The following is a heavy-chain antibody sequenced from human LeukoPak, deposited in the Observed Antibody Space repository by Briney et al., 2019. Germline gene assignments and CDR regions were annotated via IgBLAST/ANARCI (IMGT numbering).Heavy chain of an antibody. J-gene: IGHJ5*02. D-gene: IGHD1-1*01. CDR2: IYISGGT. V-gene: IGHV4-4*07. CDR3: ASGLRTGDWFDP. Sequence: PSETLSLTCTVSGGSISNYYWSWIRQPAGKGLEWLGRIYISGGTNYNPSLKSRVTISVDKSKNQFSLKLNSVTAADTAVYYCASGLRTGDWFDPWGQGTLVTVSS. CDR1: GGSISNYY.